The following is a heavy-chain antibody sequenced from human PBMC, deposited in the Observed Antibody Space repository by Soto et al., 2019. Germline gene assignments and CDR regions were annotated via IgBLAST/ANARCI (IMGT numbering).Heavy chain of an antibody. Sequence: EVQLLESGGGLVQRGGSLRLSCAVSGFSLTTYAMSWVRQAPGKGLEWVSEVSASGRSTTYADSVKGRFTTSKDTSKNAMSLQMNSLRVDDTAVYYCAKVWFGESDGFDVWGRGTMVSVSS. CDR3: AKVWFGESDGFDV. CDR1: GFSLTTYA. V-gene: IGHV3-23*01. D-gene: IGHD3-10*01. J-gene: IGHJ3*01. CDR2: VSASGRST.